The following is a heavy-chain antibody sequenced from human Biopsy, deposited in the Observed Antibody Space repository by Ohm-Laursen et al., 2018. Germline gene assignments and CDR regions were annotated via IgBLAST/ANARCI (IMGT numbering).Heavy chain of an antibody. V-gene: IGHV1-69*01. CDR3: ATDAVGGLAVF. Sequence: SSVKVSCKVSGGTFSNSAISWVRQAPGPGLEWMGGISPVFGAVKYAEKFRGRLTITAGESTGTAYMELNSLTSDDTAVYYCATDAVGGLAVFGGQGTLVTVSS. J-gene: IGHJ4*02. CDR1: GGTFSNSA. D-gene: IGHD3-16*01. CDR2: ISPVFGAV.